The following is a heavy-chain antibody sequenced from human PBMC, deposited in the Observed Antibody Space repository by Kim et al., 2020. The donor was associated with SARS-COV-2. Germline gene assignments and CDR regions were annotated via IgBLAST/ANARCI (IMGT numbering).Heavy chain of an antibody. Sequence: SETLSLTCTVSGGSISSSSYYWGWIRQPPGKGLEWIGSIYYSGSTYYNPSLKSRVTISVDTSKNQFSLKLSSVTAADTAVYYCAREPVGASHFDYWGQGTLVTVSS. J-gene: IGHJ4*02. D-gene: IGHD1-26*01. CDR2: IYYSGST. V-gene: IGHV4-39*02. CDR3: AREPVGASHFDY. CDR1: GGSISSSSYY.